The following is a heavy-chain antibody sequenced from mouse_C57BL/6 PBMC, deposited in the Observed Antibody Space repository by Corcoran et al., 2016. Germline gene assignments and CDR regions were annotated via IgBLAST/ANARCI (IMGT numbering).Heavy chain of an antibody. CDR3: ARGDYYYGSSYVGYFDV. D-gene: IGHD1-1*01. CDR2: ISYDGSN. CDR1: GYSITSGYS. Sequence: DVQLQASGPGLVKPSQSLSLTCSVTGYSITSGYSWNWIRQFPGNKLEWMGYISYDGSNNYNPSPKNRISITRDTSKNQFFLKLNSVTTEDTATYYCARGDYYYGSSYVGYFDVWGTGTTVTVSS. V-gene: IGHV3-6*01. J-gene: IGHJ1*03.